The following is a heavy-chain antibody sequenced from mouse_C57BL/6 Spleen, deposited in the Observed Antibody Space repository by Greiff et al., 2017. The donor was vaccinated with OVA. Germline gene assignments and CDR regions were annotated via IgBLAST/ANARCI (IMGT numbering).Heavy chain of an antibody. CDR2: IYPGDGDT. CDR1: GYAFSSYW. J-gene: IGHJ1*03. V-gene: IGHV1-80*01. D-gene: IGHD1-1*01. CDR3: ARSGDYGSSHWYFDV. Sequence: QVQLKESGAELVKPGASVKISCKASGYAFSSYWMNWVKQRPGKGLEWIGQIYPGDGDTNYNGKFKGKATLTADKSSSTAYMQLSSLTSEDYAVYFCARSGDYGSSHWYFDVWGTGTTVTVSS.